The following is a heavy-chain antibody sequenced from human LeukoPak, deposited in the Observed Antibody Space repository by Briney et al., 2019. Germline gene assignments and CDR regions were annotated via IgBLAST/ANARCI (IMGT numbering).Heavy chain of an antibody. V-gene: IGHV3-33*06. CDR3: AKNGVYCHVHCPADF. D-gene: IGHD2-15*01. CDR2: IWSDGRNK. Sequence: PGGSLRLSCAASGFTFSNYGMNWVRQAPGKGLEWVAVIWSDGRNKYYAESVKGRFTISRDDSKNTLYLQMNSLRADDTAIYYCAKNGVYCHVHCPADFWGQGTLVTVSS. CDR1: GFTFSNYG. J-gene: IGHJ4*02.